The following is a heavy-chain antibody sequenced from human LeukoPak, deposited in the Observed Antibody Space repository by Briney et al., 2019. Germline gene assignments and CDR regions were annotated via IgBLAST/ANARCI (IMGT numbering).Heavy chain of an antibody. CDR2: IIPILGIA. CDR3: ARADSSSWYSYYYGMDV. D-gene: IGHD6-13*01. J-gene: IGHJ6*02. V-gene: IGHV1-69*04. Sequence: AAPVKVSCKASGGTFSSYAISWVRQAPGQGLEWMGRIIPILGIANYAQKFQGRVTITADKSTSTAYMELSSLRSEDTAVYYCARADSSSWYSYYYGMDVWGQGTTVTVSS. CDR1: GGTFSSYA.